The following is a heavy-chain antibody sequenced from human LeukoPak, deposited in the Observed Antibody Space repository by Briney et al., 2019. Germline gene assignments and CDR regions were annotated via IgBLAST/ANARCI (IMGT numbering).Heavy chain of an antibody. Sequence: GGSLRLSCATSGFTFSSYWMSWVRQAPGKGLEWVANIKQDGSEKYYVDSVKGRFTISRDNSKNTLYLQMNSLRAEDTAVYYCAKDYRYGGNSGIFDYWGQGTLVTVSS. J-gene: IGHJ4*02. CDR2: IKQDGSEK. D-gene: IGHD4-23*01. V-gene: IGHV3-7*01. CDR3: AKDYRYGGNSGIFDY. CDR1: GFTFSSYW.